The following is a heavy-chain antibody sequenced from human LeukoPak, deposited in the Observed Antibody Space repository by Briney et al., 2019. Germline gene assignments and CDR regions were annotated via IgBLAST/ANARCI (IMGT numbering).Heavy chain of an antibody. J-gene: IGHJ6*02. CDR1: GFTFSDAW. CDR2: ISSSSSYI. Sequence: GGSLRLSCAASGFTFSDAWMSWVRQAPGKGLEWVSSISSSSSYIYYADSVKGRFTISRDNAKNSLYLQMNSLRAEDTAVYYCARDSRTYSYYYYGMDVWGQGTTVTVSS. D-gene: IGHD4-11*01. V-gene: IGHV3-21*01. CDR3: ARDSRTYSYYYYGMDV.